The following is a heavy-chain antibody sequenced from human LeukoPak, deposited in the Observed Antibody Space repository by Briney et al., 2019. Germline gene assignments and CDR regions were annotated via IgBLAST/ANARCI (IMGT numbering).Heavy chain of an antibody. Sequence: GGSLRLSCAASGFTFSSYGMHWVRQAPGKGLEWVAVISYDGSNKYYADSVKGRFTISRDNSKNTLYLQMNSLRAEDTAVYYCAKEPHTYGDYDYYYGMDVWGQGTTVTVSS. D-gene: IGHD4-17*01. CDR3: AKEPHTYGDYDYYYGMDV. CDR1: GFTFSSYG. V-gene: IGHV3-30*18. J-gene: IGHJ6*02. CDR2: ISYDGSNK.